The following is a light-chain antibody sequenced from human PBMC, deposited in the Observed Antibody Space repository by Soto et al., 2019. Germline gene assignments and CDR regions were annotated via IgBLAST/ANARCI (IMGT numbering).Light chain of an antibody. Sequence: EIVLTQSPATLSLSPGERATLSCRASQSIRSNLACYQHNPGQAPRLLIYDASNRATGIPGSFSGSGSGTDFTLTISNLEPEDFAVYYCQQRDNWPWTFGQGAKVEIK. CDR1: QSIRSN. V-gene: IGKV3-11*01. J-gene: IGKJ1*01. CDR2: DAS. CDR3: QQRDNWPWT.